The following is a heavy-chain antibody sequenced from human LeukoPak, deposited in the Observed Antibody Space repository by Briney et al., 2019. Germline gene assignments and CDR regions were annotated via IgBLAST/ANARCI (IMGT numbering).Heavy chain of an antibody. V-gene: IGHV4-30-4*08. CDR3: ARDGPPDTIFGVSGFDP. J-gene: IGHJ5*02. CDR1: GGSISSGDYY. CDR2: IYYSGST. Sequence: PSQTLSLTCTVSGGSISSGDYYWSWIRQPPGEGLEWIGYIYYSGSTYYNPSLKSRVIISVDTSKNQFPLKLSSVTAADTAVYYCARDGPPDTIFGVSGFDPWGQGTLVTVSS. D-gene: IGHD3-3*01.